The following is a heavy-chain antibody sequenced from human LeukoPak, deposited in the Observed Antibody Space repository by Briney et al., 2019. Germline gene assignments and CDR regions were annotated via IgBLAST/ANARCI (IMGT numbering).Heavy chain of an antibody. J-gene: IGHJ3*02. D-gene: IGHD2-15*01. CDR1: GFTFSSYA. CDR3: ARDCGGGSCYGPYDAFDI. V-gene: IGHV3-48*03. Sequence: PGGSLRLSCAASGFTFSSYAMNWVRQAPGKGLEWVSYISSSGSTIYYADSVKGRFTISRDNAKNSLYLQMNSLRAEDTAVYCCARDCGGGSCYGPYDAFDIWGQGTMVTVSS. CDR2: ISSSGSTI.